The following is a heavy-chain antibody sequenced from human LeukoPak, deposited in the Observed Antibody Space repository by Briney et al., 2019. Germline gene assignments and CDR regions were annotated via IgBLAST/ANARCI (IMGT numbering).Heavy chain of an antibody. CDR2: ISYDGGNE. D-gene: IGHD7-27*01. Sequence: GRSLRLSCAASGFTFSSYGMHWVRQAPGKGLEWVAVISYDGGNEYYADSVKGRFTISRDNSKNTLYLQMNSLRAEDTAVYYCAKGTGYDYWGQGTLVTVSS. V-gene: IGHV3-30*18. CDR3: AKGTGYDY. CDR1: GFTFSSYG. J-gene: IGHJ4*02.